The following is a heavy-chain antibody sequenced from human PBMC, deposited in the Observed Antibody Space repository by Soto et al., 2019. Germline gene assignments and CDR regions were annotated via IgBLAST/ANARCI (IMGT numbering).Heavy chain of an antibody. J-gene: IGHJ5*02. D-gene: IGHD4-17*01. Sequence: SETLSLTCTVSGGSISSFYWSWMRQPPGKGLEWIGYIYYSGSTNYNPSLKSRVTISVDTSKNQFSLKLSSVTAADTAVYYCARGDDYGDYFWFDPWGQGTLVTVSS. V-gene: IGHV4-59*01. CDR3: ARGDDYGDYFWFDP. CDR2: IYYSGST. CDR1: GGSISSFY.